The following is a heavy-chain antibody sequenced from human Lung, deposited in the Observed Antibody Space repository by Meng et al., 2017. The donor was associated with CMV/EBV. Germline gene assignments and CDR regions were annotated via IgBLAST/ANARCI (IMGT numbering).Heavy chain of an antibody. CDR1: GGPISSSSW. V-gene: IGHV4-4*02. CDR3: ARVGQWLPIDY. Sequence: GTGLVNASGPPSLPLRGSGGPISSSSWWSWVRQPPGKGLEWIGEIYHSGSTNYNPSLKSRVTISVDKSKNQFSLNLSSVTAADTAVYYCARVGQWLPIDYWGQGTLVTVSS. CDR2: IYHSGST. J-gene: IGHJ4*02. D-gene: IGHD6-19*01.